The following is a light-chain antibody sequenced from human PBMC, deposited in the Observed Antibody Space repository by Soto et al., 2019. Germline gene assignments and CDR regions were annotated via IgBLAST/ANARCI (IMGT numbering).Light chain of an antibody. J-gene: IGLJ2*01. Sequence: QSVLTQPASVSGSPGQSITIPCTGTSSDVGGSNYVSWFQQHPGKAPKLMIYEVNNRPSGVSNRFSGSKSGNTASLTISGLQAEDEADYYCNSYTSSSTRVVFGGGTKVTVL. CDR3: NSYTSSSTRVV. CDR1: SSDVGGSNY. CDR2: EVN. V-gene: IGLV2-14*01.